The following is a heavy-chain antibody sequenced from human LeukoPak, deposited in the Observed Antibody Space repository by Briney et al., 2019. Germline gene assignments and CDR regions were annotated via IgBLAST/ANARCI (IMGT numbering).Heavy chain of an antibody. CDR3: ARAKWELVYYFDY. Sequence: GGSLRLSCAASGFTFSSYSVNWVRQAPGKGLEWVSSISNSSSYIYYADSVKGRFTISRDNAKNSLYLQMNSLRAEDTAVYYCARAKWELVYYFDYWGQGTLVTVSS. D-gene: IGHD1-26*01. J-gene: IGHJ4*02. CDR2: ISNSSSYI. CDR1: GFTFSSYS. V-gene: IGHV3-21*01.